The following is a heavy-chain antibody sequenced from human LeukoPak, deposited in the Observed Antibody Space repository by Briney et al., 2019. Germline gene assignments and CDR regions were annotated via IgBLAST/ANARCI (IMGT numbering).Heavy chain of an antibody. CDR2: IYHSGST. D-gene: IGHD2-15*01. Sequence: SETLSLTCAVSGGSISSGGYSWSWIRQPPGKGLEWIGYIYHSGSTNYNPSLRSRVTISVDTSKNQFSLKLSSVTAADTAVYYCARGDRRYCSGGSCYARDYWGQGTLVTVSS. J-gene: IGHJ4*02. V-gene: IGHV4-30-2*01. CDR3: ARGDRRYCSGGSCYARDY. CDR1: GGSISSGGYS.